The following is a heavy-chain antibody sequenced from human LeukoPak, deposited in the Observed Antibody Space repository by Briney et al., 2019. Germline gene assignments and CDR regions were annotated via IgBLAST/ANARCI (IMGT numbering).Heavy chain of an antibody. V-gene: IGHV3-53*01. Sequence: GGSLRLSCAASGFTVSSNYMSWVRQAQGKGLGWLSVIYSDGRTYYEDSVKGLFTISRDNSKNTLYLQMNSLRAEDTAVYYCARSDTAMVTVFAYWGQGTLVTVSS. CDR3: ARSDTAMVTVFAY. CDR2: IYSDGRT. D-gene: IGHD5-18*01. CDR1: GFTVSSNY. J-gene: IGHJ4*02.